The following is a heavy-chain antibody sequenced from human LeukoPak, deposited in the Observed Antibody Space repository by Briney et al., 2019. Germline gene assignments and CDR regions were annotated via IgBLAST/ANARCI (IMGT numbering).Heavy chain of an antibody. CDR2: INPGDSDT. CDR1: GYSFRTYW. J-gene: IGHJ6*02. D-gene: IGHD6-13*01. V-gene: IGHV5-51*01. Sequence: NAGESLKISCKGSGYSFRTYWIAWVRQMPGKGLEWMGIINPGDSDTRYSPSLQGQVTISADESTTTAYLQWSSLKASDTAMYYCARHRAAGGSYYYGADVWGQGTTVTVSS. CDR3: ARHRAAGGSYYYGADV.